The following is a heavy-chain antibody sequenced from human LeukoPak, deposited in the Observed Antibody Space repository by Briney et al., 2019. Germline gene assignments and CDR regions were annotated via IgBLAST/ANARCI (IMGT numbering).Heavy chain of an antibody. CDR3: AKLDTAMVEGGNDY. CDR2: ISGSGGST. Sequence: GGSLRLSCAASGFTFSSYAMSWVRQAPGKGLEWVSAISGSGGSTYYADSVKGRFTISRDNSKNTLYLQMNSLRAEDTAVYYCAKLDTAMVEGGNDYWGQGTLVTVSS. V-gene: IGHV3-23*01. J-gene: IGHJ4*02. D-gene: IGHD5-18*01. CDR1: GFTFSSYA.